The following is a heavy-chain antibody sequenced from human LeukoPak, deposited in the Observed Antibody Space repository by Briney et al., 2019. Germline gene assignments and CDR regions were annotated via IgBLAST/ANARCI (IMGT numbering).Heavy chain of an antibody. V-gene: IGHV3-7*01. CDR3: ARGVYDISY. Sequence: GGSLRLSCAASGFTFSTYWMTWVRQAPGKGLEWVANMNQDGSEKYYVDSVKGRFTISRDNAKNPLYLQMNNLRAEDTAVYYCARGVYDISYWGQGTLVTVSS. D-gene: IGHD3-22*01. J-gene: IGHJ4*02. CDR1: GFTFSTYW. CDR2: MNQDGSEK.